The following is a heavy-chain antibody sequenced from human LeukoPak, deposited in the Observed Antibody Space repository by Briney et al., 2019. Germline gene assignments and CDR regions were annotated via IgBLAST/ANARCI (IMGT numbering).Heavy chain of an antibody. CDR1: GLTVSSNH. Sequence: QTGGSLRLSCAASGLTVSSNHMAWVRQAPGKGLEWVSVIYTGGITYYADSVQGRFTISRDNSKNTLYLQMNGLRVEDTALYYCARDHASAGGGLDYWGQGTQVTVSS. CDR2: IYTGGIT. D-gene: IGHD6-13*01. J-gene: IGHJ4*02. CDR3: ARDHASAGGGLDY. V-gene: IGHV3-53*01.